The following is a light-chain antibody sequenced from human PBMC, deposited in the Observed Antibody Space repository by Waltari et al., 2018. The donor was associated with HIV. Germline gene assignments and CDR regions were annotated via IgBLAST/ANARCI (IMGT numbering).Light chain of an antibody. CDR2: DNN. CDR1: RSNIGNNY. Sequence: QSVLTQPPSVSAAPGQKVTISCSGSRSNIGNNYVSWYQQLPRTAPKLLIYDNNTRPSGMPDRFSGSKSGTSATLGITGLQTGDEADYYCGAWDNSLSAWVLGGGTQLTVL. V-gene: IGLV1-51*01. J-gene: IGLJ3*02. CDR3: GAWDNSLSAWV.